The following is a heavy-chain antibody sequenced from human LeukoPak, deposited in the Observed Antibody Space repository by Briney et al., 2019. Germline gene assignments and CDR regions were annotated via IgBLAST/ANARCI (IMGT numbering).Heavy chain of an antibody. D-gene: IGHD3-9*01. Sequence: GGSLRLSCAASGFTFSSYAMNWVRQAPGKGLEWVSGISGSGGSTYYADSVKGRFTISRDNSKNTLYLQMNSLRADDTAVYYCAKGNVLRYFDWTYFQHWGQGTLVTVSS. CDR2: ISGSGGST. V-gene: IGHV3-23*01. J-gene: IGHJ1*01. CDR1: GFTFSSYA. CDR3: AKGNVLRYFDWTYFQH.